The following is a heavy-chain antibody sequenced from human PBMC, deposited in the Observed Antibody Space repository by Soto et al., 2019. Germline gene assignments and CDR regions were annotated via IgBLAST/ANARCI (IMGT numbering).Heavy chain of an antibody. D-gene: IGHD3-16*01. Sequence: GGSLRLSCAASGFTFDNYPMTWVRQAPGKGLEWVSSIGVSSRDTHYADSVKGRFTISRDNSKNTVFLQMSSLTAEDTAAYYCAKDLRYDYICFEYWGQGALVTVSS. CDR3: AKDLRYDYICFEY. V-gene: IGHV3-23*01. CDR1: GFTFDNYP. J-gene: IGHJ4*02. CDR2: IGVSSRDT.